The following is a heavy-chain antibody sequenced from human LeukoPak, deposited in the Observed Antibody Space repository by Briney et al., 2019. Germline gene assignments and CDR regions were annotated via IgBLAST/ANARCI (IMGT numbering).Heavy chain of an antibody. J-gene: IGHJ4*02. CDR1: GGSISSSNW. D-gene: IGHD6-19*01. Sequence: SETLSLTCAVSGGSISSSNWWSWVRQPPGKGLEWIGEIYHSGSTNYNPSLKSRVTISVDKSKNQFSLKLSSVTAADTAVYYCARAGRLVPYVGDYWGQGTLVTVSS. V-gene: IGHV4-4*02. CDR3: ARAGRLVPYVGDY. CDR2: IYHSGST.